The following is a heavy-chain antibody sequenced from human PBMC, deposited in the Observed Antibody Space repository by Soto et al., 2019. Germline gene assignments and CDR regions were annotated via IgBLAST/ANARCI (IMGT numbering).Heavy chain of an antibody. Sequence: SETLSLTCTVSVGSISSSSYYWGWIRQPPGKGLEWIGSIYYSGSTYYNPSLKSRVTISVDTSKNQFSLKLSSVTAADTAVYYCARESGDFDWSSSHWFDPWGQGTLVTVSS. D-gene: IGHD3-9*01. CDR3: ARESGDFDWSSSHWFDP. CDR1: VGSISSSSYY. J-gene: IGHJ5*02. V-gene: IGHV4-39*02. CDR2: IYYSGST.